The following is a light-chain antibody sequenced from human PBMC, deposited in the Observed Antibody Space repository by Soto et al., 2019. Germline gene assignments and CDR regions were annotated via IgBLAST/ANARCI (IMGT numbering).Light chain of an antibody. J-gene: IGKJ1*01. CDR1: QSVSSSA. Sequence: EIVLTQPPGTLSLCPGERATLSCRASQSVSSSALAWYQQKPGQAPRRLIYGASSRATGIPDRFSGSGSGTDFTLTISRLEPEDFAVYYCQYYGTSPQTFGQGTKVDI. V-gene: IGKV3-20*01. CDR2: GAS. CDR3: QYYGTSPQT.